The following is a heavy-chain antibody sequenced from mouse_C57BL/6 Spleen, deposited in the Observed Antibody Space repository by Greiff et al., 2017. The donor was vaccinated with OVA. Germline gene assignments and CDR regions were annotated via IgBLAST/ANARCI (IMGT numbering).Heavy chain of an antibody. CDR2: ISGGGGNT. CDR1: GFTFSSYT. Sequence: EVQLVESGGGLVKPGGSLKLSCAASGFTFSSYTMSWVRQTPEKRLEWVATISGGGGNTYYPDSVKGRFTISRDNAKNTLYLQMSSLRSEDTALYYCARSFYYYGSSYYWYFDVWGTGTTVTVSS. CDR3: ARSFYYYGSSYYWYFDV. D-gene: IGHD1-1*01. J-gene: IGHJ1*03. V-gene: IGHV5-9*01.